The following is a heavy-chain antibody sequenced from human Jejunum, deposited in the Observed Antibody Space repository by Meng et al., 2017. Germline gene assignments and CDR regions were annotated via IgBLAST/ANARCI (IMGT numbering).Heavy chain of an antibody. V-gene: IGHV3-23*01. Sequence: GESLKISCAASGFTFSNYALSWVRQGPGKGLEWVSGIGGSGITTYYAVSVKGRFTISRDNSKNTLYLQMNSLGAEDTAVYYYATSTYGSSWYYFDYWGQGTLVTVSS. D-gene: IGHD6-13*01. CDR1: GFTFSNYA. J-gene: IGHJ4*02. CDR2: IGGSGITT. CDR3: ATSTYGSSWYYFDY.